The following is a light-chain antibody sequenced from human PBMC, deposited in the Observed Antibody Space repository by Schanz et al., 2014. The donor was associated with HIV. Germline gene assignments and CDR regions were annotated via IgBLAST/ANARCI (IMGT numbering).Light chain of an antibody. CDR3: ATWDISLNGPV. Sequence: QSVLTQPPSVSGTPGQRVTISCSGSRSTLERAPVDCYQHLPGTAPTLLIRKNDVRPSGVPDRFSGSKSGTSASLVISGLQSEDEADYFCATWDISLNGPVFGGGTKLTVL. CDR1: RSTLERAP. J-gene: IGLJ2*01. V-gene: IGLV1-44*01. CDR2: KND.